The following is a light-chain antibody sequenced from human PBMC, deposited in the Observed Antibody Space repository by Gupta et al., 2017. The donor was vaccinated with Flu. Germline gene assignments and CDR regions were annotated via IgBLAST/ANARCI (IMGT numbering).Light chain of an antibody. J-gene: IGKJ1*01. Sequence: DVVMTQSPLSLPVTLGQPASISCRSSQNLVYSDGNTYLHWFQQRPGQSPRRLIHQVSYRGSGVPDRFSGSGSGTNFTLKISRVEAEDVGVYFCRQGERWPWAFGQGTKVEIK. CDR2: QVS. V-gene: IGKV2-30*01. CDR1: QNLVYSDGNTY. CDR3: RQGERWPWA.